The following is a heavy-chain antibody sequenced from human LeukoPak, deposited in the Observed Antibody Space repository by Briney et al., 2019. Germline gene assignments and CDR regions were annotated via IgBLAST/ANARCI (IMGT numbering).Heavy chain of an antibody. J-gene: IGHJ4*02. Sequence: GGSLRLSCAASGFTFSSYSMNWVRQAPGKGLEWVSSISSSSNYIYYADSVKGRFTISRDNAKNSLYLQMDSLRAEDTAVYYCAKDMDTAMVTADYWGQGTLVTVSS. CDR1: GFTFSSYS. D-gene: IGHD5-18*01. CDR3: AKDMDTAMVTADY. V-gene: IGHV3-21*01. CDR2: ISSSSNYI.